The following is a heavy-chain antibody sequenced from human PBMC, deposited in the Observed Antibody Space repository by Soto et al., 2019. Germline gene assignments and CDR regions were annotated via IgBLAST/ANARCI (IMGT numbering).Heavy chain of an antibody. Sequence: PGGSLRLSCAASGFTFSSYSMNWVRQAPGKGLEWVSYISSSSSTIYYADSVKGRFTISRDNAKNSLYLQMNSLRAEDTAVYYCARDMVYCSGGSCYPYASYYGMDVWGQGTTVTVS. J-gene: IGHJ6*02. D-gene: IGHD2-15*01. V-gene: IGHV3-48*01. CDR3: ARDMVYCSGGSCYPYASYYGMDV. CDR1: GFTFSSYS. CDR2: ISSSSSTI.